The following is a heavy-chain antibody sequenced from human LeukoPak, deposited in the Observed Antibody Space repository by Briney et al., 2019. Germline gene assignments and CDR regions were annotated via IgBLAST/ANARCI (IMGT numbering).Heavy chain of an antibody. J-gene: IGHJ3*02. CDR1: GFTFSSYG. CDR2: ISYDGSNK. CDR3: AKTKWELGSGGAFDI. Sequence: GGSLRLSCAASGFTFSSYGMHWVRQAPGKGLEWVAVISYDGSNKYYAGSVKGRFTISIDNSKNTLYLQMNSLRAEDTAVYYCAKTKWELGSGGAFDIWGQGTMVTVSS. D-gene: IGHD1-26*01. V-gene: IGHV3-30*18.